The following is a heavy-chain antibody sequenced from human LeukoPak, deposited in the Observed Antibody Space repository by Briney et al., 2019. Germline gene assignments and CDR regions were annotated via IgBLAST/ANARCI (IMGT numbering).Heavy chain of an antibody. CDR3: AASFRITGTTFYH. D-gene: IGHD1-20*01. V-gene: IGHV3-74*01. CDR1: GFTFSSFW. Sequence: GGSLRLSCAAFGFTFSSFWMNWVRQVPGKGLVWVSHINSDGAKTNYADSVTGRFTISRDTARNTLYLQMNNLRVEDTAMYYCAASFRITGTTFYHWGQGTLVTVSS. CDR2: INSDGAKT. J-gene: IGHJ1*01.